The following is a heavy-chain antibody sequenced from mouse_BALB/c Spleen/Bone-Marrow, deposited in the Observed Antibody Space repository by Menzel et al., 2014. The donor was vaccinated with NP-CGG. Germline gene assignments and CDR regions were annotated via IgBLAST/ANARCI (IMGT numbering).Heavy chain of an antibody. D-gene: IGHD1-2*01. V-gene: IGHV1S16*01. CDR1: GYTFTSYW. CDR3: TNYGYD. CDR2: INPSNGDT. Sequence: VKLMESGAELVRPGASVKLSCKASGYTFTSYWTHWVKLRPGQGFEWIGEINPSNGDTNYNEKLKRKATLTVDKSSSTAYMQLSSLTSEDSAVYYCTNYGYDWSQGTALTVPS. J-gene: IGHJ2*01.